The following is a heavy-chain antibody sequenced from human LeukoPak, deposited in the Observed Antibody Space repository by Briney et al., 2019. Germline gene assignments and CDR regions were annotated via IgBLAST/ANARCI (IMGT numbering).Heavy chain of an antibody. CDR3: ASDPVVVTDYYYGMDV. CDR1: GFTFSSYS. J-gene: IGHJ6*02. V-gene: IGHV3-21*01. D-gene: IGHD2-21*02. CDR2: ISSSSSYI. Sequence: NPGGSLRLSCAASGFTFSSYSMNWVRQAPGKGLEWVSSISSSSSYIYYADSVKGRFTISRDNAKNSLYLQMNSLRAEDTAVYYCASDPVVVTDYYYGMDVWGQGTTVTVSS.